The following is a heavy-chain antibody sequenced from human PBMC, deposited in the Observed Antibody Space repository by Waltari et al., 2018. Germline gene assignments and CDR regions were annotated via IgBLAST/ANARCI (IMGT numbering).Heavy chain of an antibody. D-gene: IGHD4-17*01. CDR2: IYSGGSK. CDR1: GFTVSSNY. Sequence: EVQLVESGGGLVQPGGSLRLSCAASGFTVSSNYMSWVRQAPGKGLEWVSVIYSGGSKNDHDSVKCRFNISRDNSKNTLYLQMNSLRAEDTAVYYCARDQTTSYYYGMDVWGQGTTVTVSS. J-gene: IGHJ6*02. CDR3: ARDQTTSYYYGMDV. V-gene: IGHV3-66*01.